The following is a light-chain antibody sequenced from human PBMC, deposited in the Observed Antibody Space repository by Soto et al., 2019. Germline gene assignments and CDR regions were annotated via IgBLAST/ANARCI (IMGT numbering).Light chain of an antibody. CDR2: DAS. CDR3: QQRSNWPSLT. CDR1: QSVGSY. J-gene: IGKJ4*01. Sequence: IVLIQSPATLSLSPGERATLSCRASQSVGSYLAWYQHKPGQAPRLLISDASNRATGIPARFSGGGSETDFTLTISSLEPEDSAVYYCQQRSNWPSLTFGGGTKVEIK. V-gene: IGKV3-11*01.